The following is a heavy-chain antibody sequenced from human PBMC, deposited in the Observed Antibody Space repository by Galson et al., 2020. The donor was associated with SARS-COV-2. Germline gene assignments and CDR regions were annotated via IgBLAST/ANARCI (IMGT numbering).Heavy chain of an antibody. J-gene: IGHJ4*02. CDR3: AKRSGGGSGFDY. V-gene: IGHV3-23*01. CDR1: GFTLTNYA. D-gene: IGHD5-12*01. Sequence: GESLKISCGASGFTLTNYAMSWVRQAPGKGLEWVSGITGSGISRYYAESVKGRFTISRDTAKSTLFLQMSSLRAEDTAIYYCAKRSGGGSGFDYWGQGILVTVSS. CDR2: ITGSGISR.